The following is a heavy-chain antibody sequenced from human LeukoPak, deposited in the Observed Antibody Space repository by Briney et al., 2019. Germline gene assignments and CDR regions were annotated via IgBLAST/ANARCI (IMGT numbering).Heavy chain of an antibody. D-gene: IGHD4-17*01. CDR3: PKARYGDYVAPVGGPFDY. CDR2: ISGSGGST. J-gene: IGHJ4*02. CDR1: GFTFSSYA. Sequence: GGSLRLSCAASGFTFSSYAMSWVRQAPGKGLEWVSAISGSGGSTYYADSVKGRFTISRDNSKNTLYLQMNSLRAEDTAVYYCPKARYGDYVAPVGGPFDYWGQGTLVTVSS. V-gene: IGHV3-23*01.